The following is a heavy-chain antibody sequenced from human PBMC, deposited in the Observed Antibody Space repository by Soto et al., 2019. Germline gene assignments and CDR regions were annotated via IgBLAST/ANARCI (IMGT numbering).Heavy chain of an antibody. CDR3: AKDKKRWLGGATLPWFDP. D-gene: IGHD1-26*01. CDR1: GFTFSSYG. CDR2: ISYDGSNK. Sequence: PGGSLRLSCAASGFTFSSYGMHWVRQAPGKGLEWVAVISYDGSNKYYADSVKGRFTISRDNSKNTLYLQMNSLRAEDTAVYYCAKDKKRWLGGATLPWFDPWGQGTLVTVPQ. V-gene: IGHV3-30*18. J-gene: IGHJ5*02.